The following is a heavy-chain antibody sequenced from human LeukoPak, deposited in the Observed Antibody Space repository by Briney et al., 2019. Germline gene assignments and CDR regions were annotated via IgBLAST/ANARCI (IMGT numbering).Heavy chain of an antibody. V-gene: IGHV4-61*02. CDR1: GGSISSGSYY. CDR2: IYTSGST. CDR3: ARGPYYYDSSGYYPLTPNDAFDI. Sequence: SQTLSLTCTVSGGSISSGSYYWSWIRRPAGKGLEWIGRIYTSGSTNYNPSLKSRVTISVDTSKNQFSLKLSSVTAADTAVYYCARGPYYYDSSGYYPLTPNDAFDIWGQGTMVTVSS. D-gene: IGHD3-22*01. J-gene: IGHJ3*02.